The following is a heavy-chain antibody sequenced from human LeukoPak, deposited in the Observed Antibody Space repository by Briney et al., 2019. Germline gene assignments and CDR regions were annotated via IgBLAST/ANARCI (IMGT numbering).Heavy chain of an antibody. J-gene: IGHJ4*02. CDR3: VRVVALGAAGYYFDY. CDR2: IYYSGST. D-gene: IGHD6-13*01. Sequence: KSSETLSLICTVSGGPISNYYWSWIRQPPGKGLEWIGYIYYSGSTNYNPSLKSRVTISVDTSKNQFSLKLSSVTAADTAVYYCVRVVALGAAGYYFDYWGQGSLVTVSS. CDR1: GGPISNYY. V-gene: IGHV4-59*01.